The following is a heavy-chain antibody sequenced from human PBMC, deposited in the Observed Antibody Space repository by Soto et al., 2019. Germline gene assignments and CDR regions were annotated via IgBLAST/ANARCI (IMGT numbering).Heavy chain of an antibody. CDR2: ITWDGGST. J-gene: IGHJ4*02. D-gene: IGHD1-20*01. V-gene: IGHV3-43*01. Sequence: EVQLVESGGVVVQPGGSLRLSCAASGFTFDDYAMHWVRQTPGKGLEWVSLITWDGGSTFYANSVRGRFTISRDNSKHSLYLQMSSLTTADTALYYCARERGRITDYWGQGTLVTVSS. CDR3: ARERGRITDY. CDR1: GFTFDDYA.